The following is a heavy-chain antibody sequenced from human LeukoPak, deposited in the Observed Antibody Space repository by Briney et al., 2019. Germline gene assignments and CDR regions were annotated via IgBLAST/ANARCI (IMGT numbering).Heavy chain of an antibody. D-gene: IGHD3-22*01. CDR3: ARVRTTYYYDTTGYSFDH. V-gene: IGHV3-74*01. CDR2: ISIDGSTT. CDR1: GFTLSNFW. Sequence: PGGPLRHSCAASGFTLSNFWIHWVRQAPGKGLLWVSRISIDGSTTNYAGSVKGRFTISRDNAKNTVSLQMNGLRVEDTAVYYCARVRTTYYYDTTGYSFDHWGQGTLVTVSS. J-gene: IGHJ4*02.